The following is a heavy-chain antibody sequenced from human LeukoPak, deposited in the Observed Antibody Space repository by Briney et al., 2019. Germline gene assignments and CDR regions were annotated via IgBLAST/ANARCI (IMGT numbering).Heavy chain of an antibody. J-gene: IGHJ4*02. D-gene: IGHD1-26*01. CDR1: GFSFSDYY. CDR2: ISSSGSHT. CDR3: ARHPDGRLSLDY. V-gene: IGHV3-11*03. Sequence: PGGSLRLSCVASGFSFSDYYMSWIRQAPGKGLEWVSYISSSGSHTNYADSVTGRFTISRNNAKKSLHLQMNSLRAEDTAVYYCARHPDGRLSLDYWGQGTLVTVSA.